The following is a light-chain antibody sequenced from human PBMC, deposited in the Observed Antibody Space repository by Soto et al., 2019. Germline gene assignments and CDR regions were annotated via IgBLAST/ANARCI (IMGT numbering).Light chain of an antibody. CDR1: QTVSTD. V-gene: IGKV3-15*01. CDR3: QHYDNCPPTIP. CDR2: GIS. J-gene: IGKJ3*01. Sequence: EIVLTQSPATLSVSPGERATLSCRSSQTVSTDLAWYQQKPGQAPRLLIFGISTRATGVAARFSGGGSWTEFTLNINNLQSEDFATYYCQHYDNCPPTIPFGPGTKVD.